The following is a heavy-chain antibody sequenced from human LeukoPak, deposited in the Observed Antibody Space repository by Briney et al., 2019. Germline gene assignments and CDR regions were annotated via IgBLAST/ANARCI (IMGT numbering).Heavy chain of an antibody. J-gene: IGHJ4*02. CDR1: GGSISISTYY. V-gene: IGHV4-39*01. D-gene: IGHD3-10*01. CDR2: IYYSGST. CDR3: ARHRDFHFDY. Sequence: SETLSLTCTVSGGSISISTYYWGWIRQPPGKGLEWIGSIYYSGSTYYSPSPNSRVTISVDTSKNQFSLKLSSVTAADTAVYFCARHRDFHFDYWGQGTLVTVSS.